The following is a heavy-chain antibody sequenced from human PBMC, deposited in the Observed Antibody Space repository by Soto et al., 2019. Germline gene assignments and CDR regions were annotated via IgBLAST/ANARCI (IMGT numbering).Heavy chain of an antibody. CDR1: GGSISSGGYC. V-gene: IGHV4-31*02. J-gene: IGHJ4*02. CDR2: IYYSGST. Sequence: SETLSLTCSVSGGSISSGGYCWSWIRQHPGKGLEWIGYIYYSGSTYYNPSLKSRVTISVDTSTNQFSLKLSSVTAADTAVYYCARIDILTGYSPSLFDYWGQGTLVTVSS. CDR3: ARIDILTGYSPSLFDY. D-gene: IGHD3-9*01.